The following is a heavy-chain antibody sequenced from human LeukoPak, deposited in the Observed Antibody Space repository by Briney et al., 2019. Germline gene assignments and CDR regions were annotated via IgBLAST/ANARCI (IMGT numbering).Heavy chain of an antibody. CDR1: GFTFSSYG. CDR3: AKCMSGSGVCLNFDS. J-gene: IGHJ4*02. D-gene: IGHD2-21*02. Sequence: GGSLRLSCAASGFTFSSYGMSWVRQAPGKGLQWVSGISGTDSGTYYTDSVKGRFTISRDNSKNTVYLQIDSLRAEDTAVYYCAKCMSGSGVCLNFDSWGQGILVTVSS. V-gene: IGHV3-23*01. CDR2: ISGTDSGT.